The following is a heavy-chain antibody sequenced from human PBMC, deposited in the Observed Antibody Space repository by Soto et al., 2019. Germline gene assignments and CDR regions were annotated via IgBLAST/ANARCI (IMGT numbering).Heavy chain of an antibody. CDR1: GFVFSGYA. D-gene: IGHD1-26*01. CDR3: ARDRRYPDDVFDI. J-gene: IGHJ3*02. Sequence: EVQLLESGGGLVQPGKSLRLSCTATGFVFSGYAMTWVRQAPGKGLEWVSTVTGGGDWPWYADSVKGRFTISRDNSKNTLYLQMNSLRAADTAVYYCARDRRYPDDVFDIWGQGTMVTVSS. V-gene: IGHV3-23*01. CDR2: VTGGGDWP.